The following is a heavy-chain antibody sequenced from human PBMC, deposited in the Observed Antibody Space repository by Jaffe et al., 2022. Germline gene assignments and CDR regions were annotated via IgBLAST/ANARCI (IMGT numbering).Heavy chain of an antibody. J-gene: IGHJ6*03. CDR3: ARIEVAATLQGPSLYYYYMDV. CDR1: GGSISSSNW. CDR2: IYHSGST. V-gene: IGHV4-4*02. Sequence: QVQLQESGPGLVKPSGTLSLTCAVSGGSISSSNWWSWIRQPPGKGLEWIGEIYHSGSTNYNPSLKSRVTISVDKSKNQFSLKLSSVTAADTAVYYCARIEVAATLQGPSLYYYYMDVWGKGTTVTVSS. D-gene: IGHD2-15*01.